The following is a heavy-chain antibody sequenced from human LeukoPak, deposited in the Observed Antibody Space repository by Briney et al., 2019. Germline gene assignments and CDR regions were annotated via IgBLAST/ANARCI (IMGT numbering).Heavy chain of an antibody. J-gene: IGHJ4*02. CDR1: GGSISSSSYY. CDR2: IYYSGST. CDR3: ARRYSSSYY. Sequence: PSETLSLTCTVSGGSISSSSYYWGWIRQPPGKGLEWIGSIYYSGSTYYNPSLKSRVTISVDTSKNQFSLKLSSVTAADTAVYYCARRYSSSYYWGQGTLVTVSS. D-gene: IGHD6-13*01. V-gene: IGHV4-39*01.